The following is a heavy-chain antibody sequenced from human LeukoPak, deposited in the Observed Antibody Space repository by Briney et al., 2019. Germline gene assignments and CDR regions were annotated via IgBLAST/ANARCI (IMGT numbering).Heavy chain of an antibody. Sequence: GGSLRLSCAASGFTVSTNYMTWIRQAPGKGLEWVSSISSSSSYIYYADSVKGRFTISRDNAKNSLYLQMNSLRAEDTAVYYCAKTQRNRYYYFDYWGQGTLVTVSS. CDR2: ISSSSSYI. D-gene: IGHD5-24*01. V-gene: IGHV3-21*01. CDR1: GFTVSTNY. CDR3: AKTQRNRYYYFDY. J-gene: IGHJ4*02.